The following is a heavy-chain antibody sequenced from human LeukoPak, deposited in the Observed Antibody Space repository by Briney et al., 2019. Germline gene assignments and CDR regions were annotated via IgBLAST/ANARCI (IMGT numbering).Heavy chain of an antibody. D-gene: IGHD6-19*01. Sequence: PGRSLRLSCAASGFTFSSYAMHWVRQAPGKGLEWVAVISYDGSNKYYADSVKGRFTISRDNSKNTLYLQMNSLRAEDTAVYYCARELAVGPFVEGKYFQHWGQGTLVTVSS. J-gene: IGHJ1*01. V-gene: IGHV3-30-3*01. CDR3: ARELAVGPFVEGKYFQH. CDR2: ISYDGSNK. CDR1: GFTFSSYA.